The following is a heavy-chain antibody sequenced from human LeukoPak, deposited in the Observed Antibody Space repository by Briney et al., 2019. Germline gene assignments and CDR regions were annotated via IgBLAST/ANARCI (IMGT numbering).Heavy chain of an antibody. J-gene: IGHJ6*02. D-gene: IGHD6-6*01. Sequence: SETLSLTCTVSGGSISSGGYSWSWIRQPPGKGLEWIGYIYHSGSTYYNPSLKSRVTISVDRSKNQFSLKLSSVTAADTAVYYCARPYSSSSPNYYYYGMDVWGQGTTVTVSS. CDR1: GGSISSGGYS. CDR2: IYHSGST. CDR3: ARPYSSSSPNYYYYGMDV. V-gene: IGHV4-30-2*01.